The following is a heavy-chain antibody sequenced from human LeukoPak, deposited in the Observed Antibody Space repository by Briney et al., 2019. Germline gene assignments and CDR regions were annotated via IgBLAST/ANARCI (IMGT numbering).Heavy chain of an antibody. CDR3: ARSITFGGVIVSSWRATFDY. CDR1: GYTFTGYY. D-gene: IGHD3-16*02. V-gene: IGHV1-2*02. Sequence: GASVKVSCKASGYTFTGYYMHWVRQAPGQGLEWMGWINPNSGGTNYAQKFQGRVTMTRDTSISTAYMELSRLRSDDTAVYYCARSITFGGVIVSSWRATFDYWGQGTLVTVSS. CDR2: INPNSGGT. J-gene: IGHJ4*02.